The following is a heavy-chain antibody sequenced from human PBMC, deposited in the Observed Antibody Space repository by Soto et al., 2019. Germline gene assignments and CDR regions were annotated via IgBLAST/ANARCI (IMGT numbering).Heavy chain of an antibody. D-gene: IGHD2-2*01. CDR2: MNPNSGNT. V-gene: IGHV1-8*01. Sequence: ASVKVSCKASGYTFTSYDINWARQATGQGLEWMGWMNPNSGNTGYAQKFQGRVTMTRNTSISTAYMELSSLRSEDTAVYYCARGYCSSTSCYYYYYGMDVWGQGTTVTVSS. CDR1: GYTFTSYD. CDR3: ARGYCSSTSCYYYYYGMDV. J-gene: IGHJ6*02.